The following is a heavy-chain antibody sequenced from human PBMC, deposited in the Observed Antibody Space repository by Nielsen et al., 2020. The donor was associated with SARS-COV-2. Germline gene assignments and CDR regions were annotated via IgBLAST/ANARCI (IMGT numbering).Heavy chain of an antibody. CDR2: IYSGGST. J-gene: IGHJ4*02. CDR1: GFTVSSNY. CDR3: ARDSYGGNGYFDY. Sequence: GGSLRLSCAASGFTVSSNYMSWVCQAPGKGLEWVSVIYSGGSTYYADSVKGRFTISRDNSKNTLYLQMNSLRAEDTAVYYCARDSYGGNGYFDYWGQGTLVTVSS. V-gene: IGHV3-53*01. D-gene: IGHD4-23*01.